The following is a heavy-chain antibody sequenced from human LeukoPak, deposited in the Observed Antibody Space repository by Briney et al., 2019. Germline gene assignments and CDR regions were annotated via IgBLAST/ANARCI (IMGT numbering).Heavy chain of an antibody. Sequence: PGGSLRLSCAASGFIFEDYGMNWVRQAPGKGLEWFSSISWISGFTGYADSVQGRFTISRDNAKNTLFLQMNNLRPEDTALYYCVKDNVADTCVDCPLGDAFDIWGQGTMVTVSS. CDR3: VKDNVADTCVDCPLGDAFDI. D-gene: IGHD2-21*01. V-gene: IGHV3-9*01. CDR2: ISWISGFT. CDR1: GFIFEDYG. J-gene: IGHJ3*02.